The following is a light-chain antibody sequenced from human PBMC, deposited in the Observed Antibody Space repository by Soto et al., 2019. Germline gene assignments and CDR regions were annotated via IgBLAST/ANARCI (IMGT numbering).Light chain of an antibody. CDR3: MQSISLPWT. V-gene: IGKV2D-29*01. Sequence: DIVMTQTPLSLSVTPGQPASISCKSSQSLLHSDGMTYLYWSPHKPGQPPQLLIYEVYKRFSGVPDRFSGSGSGTDFTLKISRVEPEDVGIYYCMQSISLPWTFGQGTKVEIK. CDR2: EVY. CDR1: QSLLHSDGMTY. J-gene: IGKJ1*01.